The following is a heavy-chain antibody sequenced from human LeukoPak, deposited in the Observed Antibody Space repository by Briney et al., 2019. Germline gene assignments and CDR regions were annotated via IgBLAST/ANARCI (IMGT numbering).Heavy chain of an antibody. V-gene: IGHV3-74*01. CDR1: GFTFSTYW. CDR3: ANEYSSSSGRSFQH. Sequence: SGGSLRLSCAASGFTFSTYWMHWVRQVPGKGLVWVSRINTDGSTTNYADSVKGRFTVSRDNAKNTLYLQMNSLRAEDTAVYYCANEYSSSSGRSFQHWGQGTLVTVSS. J-gene: IGHJ1*01. D-gene: IGHD6-6*01. CDR2: INTDGSTT.